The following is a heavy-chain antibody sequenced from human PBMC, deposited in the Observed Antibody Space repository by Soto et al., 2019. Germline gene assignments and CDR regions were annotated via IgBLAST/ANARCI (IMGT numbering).Heavy chain of an antibody. Sequence: GGSLRLSCAASGFPFSSYAMKWVRQAPGKGLEWVSLIGESGTPTYYADSVKGRFTISRDNSGNTLFLEMYSLRAEDTAVYYCARYIPGVRYYGMDVWGQGTTVTVSS. D-gene: IGHD2-2*01. CDR1: GFPFSSYA. CDR2: IGESGTPT. J-gene: IGHJ6*02. CDR3: ARYIPGVRYYGMDV. V-gene: IGHV3-23*01.